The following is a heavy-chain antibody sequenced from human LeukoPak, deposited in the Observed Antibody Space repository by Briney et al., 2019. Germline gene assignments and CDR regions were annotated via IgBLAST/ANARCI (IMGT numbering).Heavy chain of an antibody. V-gene: IGHV1-18*01. CDR3: ARGVVGATQSGNFDY. D-gene: IGHD1-26*01. Sequence: ASVKVSFKASGYTFTSYGISWVRQAPGQGLEWMGWISAYNGDTNYAQKFQGRVTMTTDTSTSTAYMELRSLRSDDTAVYYCARGVVGATQSGNFDYWGQGTLVTVSS. J-gene: IGHJ4*02. CDR1: GYTFTSYG. CDR2: ISAYNGDT.